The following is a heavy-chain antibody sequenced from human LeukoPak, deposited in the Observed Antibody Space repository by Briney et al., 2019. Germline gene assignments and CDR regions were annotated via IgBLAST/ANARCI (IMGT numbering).Heavy chain of an antibody. V-gene: IGHV4-4*02. CDR3: ARRDVWGTYRLMYYFDY. D-gene: IGHD3-16*02. CDR2: SYHGGST. J-gene: IGHJ4*02. Sequence: SGTLSLTCAVSGGSISGTNWWSWVRQPPGKGLEWMGESYHGGSTNYNPSFKRRVTISVDKTKSRFSLRLTSVTAADTAVYYCARRDVWGTYRLMYYFDYWGQGTLVTVSS. CDR1: GGSISGTNW.